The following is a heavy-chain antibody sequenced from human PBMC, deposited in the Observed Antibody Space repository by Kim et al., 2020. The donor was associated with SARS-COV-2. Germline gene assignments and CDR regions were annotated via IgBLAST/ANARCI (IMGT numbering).Heavy chain of an antibody. D-gene: IGHD2-2*01. CDR3: ARDDSVVPAAMRGGTYYYYGMDV. CDR1: GYTFTSYY. CDR2: INPSGGST. V-gene: IGHV1-46*01. Sequence: ASVKVSCKASGYTFTSYYMHWVRQAPGQGLEWMGIINPSGGSTSYAQKFQGRVTMTRDTSTSTVYMEPSSLRSEDTAVYYCARDDSVVPAAMRGGTYYYYGMDVWGQGTTVTVSS. J-gene: IGHJ6*02.